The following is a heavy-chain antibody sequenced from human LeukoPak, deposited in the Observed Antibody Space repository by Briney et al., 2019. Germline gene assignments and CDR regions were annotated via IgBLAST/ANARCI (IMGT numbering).Heavy chain of an antibody. V-gene: IGHV4-39*07. CDR1: GGSISSSSYY. D-gene: IGHD6-13*01. CDR3: ARVAAAGNYYFDY. J-gene: IGHJ4*02. CDR2: IYYSGST. Sequence: SETLSLTCTVSGGSISSSSYYWGWIRQPPGKGLEWIGSIYYSGSTYYNPSLKSRVTISIDTSKNQFSLKLSSVPAADTAVYFCARVAAAGNYYFDYWGQGTLVTVSS.